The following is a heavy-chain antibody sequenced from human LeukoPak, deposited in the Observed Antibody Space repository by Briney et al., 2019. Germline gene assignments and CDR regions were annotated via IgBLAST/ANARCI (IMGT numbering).Heavy chain of an antibody. Sequence: ASVNVSCKASGYILTRYYINGVRQATGRGLEGMGWMNPNSGNTGYAQKFQGRDNMTRTTSMSTAYMQLSSLRSEDTAVYYCTKGARAHYADVWGKGTTVTVSS. V-gene: IGHV1-8*01. J-gene: IGHJ6*04. CDR3: TKGARAHYADV. CDR1: GYILTRYY. CDR2: MNPNSGNT. D-gene: IGHD2-2*01.